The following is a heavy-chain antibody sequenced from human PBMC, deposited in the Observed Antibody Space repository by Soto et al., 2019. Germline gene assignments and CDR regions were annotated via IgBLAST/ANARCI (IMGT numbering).Heavy chain of an antibody. J-gene: IGHJ6*02. CDR3: ATAPIAAAGPGGYYYYGMDV. CDR1: GYTLTELS. Sequence: GASVKVSCKVSGYTLTELSMHWVRQAPGKGLEWMGGFDPEDGETIYAQKFQGRVTMTEDTSTDTAYLELSSLRSEDTAVYYCATAPIAAAGPGGYYYYGMDVWGQGTTVTVSS. D-gene: IGHD6-13*01. CDR2: FDPEDGET. V-gene: IGHV1-24*01.